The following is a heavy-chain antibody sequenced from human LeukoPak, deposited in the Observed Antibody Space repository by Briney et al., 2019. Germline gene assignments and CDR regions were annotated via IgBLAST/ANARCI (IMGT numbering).Heavy chain of an antibody. CDR3: ARGQSTLNY. V-gene: IGHV3-53*01. CDR2: IYSNIGT. CDR1: GFSVSSNY. Sequence: PGGSLRLSCAASGFSVSSNYMSWVRQAPGKGLEWVSVIYSNIGTYYADSVKGRFTISRDNSKNTLHLQMNSLRAEDTAVHYCARGQSTLNYWGQGTLVTVSS. J-gene: IGHJ4*02.